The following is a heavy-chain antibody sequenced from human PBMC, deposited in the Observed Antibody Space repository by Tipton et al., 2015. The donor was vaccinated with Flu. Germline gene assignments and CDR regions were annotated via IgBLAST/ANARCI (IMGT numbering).Heavy chain of an antibody. J-gene: IGHJ4*02. CDR1: GFIFWSYA. Sequence: EASGFIFWSYAMSWVRQAPGKGLEWVSAISGSGSNTNYADSVKGRFTISRDNSKNTLYLQMNSLRGEDTALYYCAKDGPFYDISTGYFVGGNYFDSWGQGTLVTVSS. V-gene: IGHV3-23*01. CDR2: ISGSGSNT. D-gene: IGHD3-9*01. CDR3: AKDGPFYDISTGYFVGGNYFDS.